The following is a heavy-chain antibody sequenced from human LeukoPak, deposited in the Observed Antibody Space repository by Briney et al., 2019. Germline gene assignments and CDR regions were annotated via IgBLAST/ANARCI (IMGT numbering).Heavy chain of an antibody. V-gene: IGHV4-39*01. CDR1: GDSISTSTYY. J-gene: IGHJ5*02. D-gene: IGHD6-13*01. CDR3: ARQYSTNWYDDRGWFDP. Sequence: SETLSLTCTVSGDSISTSTYYWGWLRQPPGKGLEWIGSIYYRGSTYYNPSLKSRVTISVDTSKNQFSLKLSSVTAADTAFYYCARQYSTNWYDDRGWFDPWGQGTLVTVSS. CDR2: IYYRGST.